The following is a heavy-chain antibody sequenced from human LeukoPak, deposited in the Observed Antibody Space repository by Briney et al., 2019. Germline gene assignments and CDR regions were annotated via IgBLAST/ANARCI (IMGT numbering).Heavy chain of an antibody. D-gene: IGHD6-6*01. CDR3: ARDRIAARPGGDFDY. CDR1: GYTFTGYY. CDR2: INPNSGGT. V-gene: IGHV1-2*02. Sequence: ASVKVSCKASGYTFTGYYMHWVRQAPGQGLEWMGWINPNSGGTNYAQKFQGRVTMTRDTSISTAYMELSRLRSDDTAVYYRARDRIAARPGGDFDYWGQGTLVTVSS. J-gene: IGHJ4*02.